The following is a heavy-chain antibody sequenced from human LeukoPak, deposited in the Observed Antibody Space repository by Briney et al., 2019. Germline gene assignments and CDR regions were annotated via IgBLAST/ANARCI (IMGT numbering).Heavy chain of an antibody. V-gene: IGHV3-23*01. D-gene: IGHD6-19*01. CDR3: ARILTGPGSGWYGVGTNWFDP. J-gene: IGHJ5*02. Sequence: GGSLRLSCVASGFTFSTYAMNWVRQAPGKGLEWVSVIGDSSGRTFYADSVKGRFTISRDNSKNTLYLQMNSLRAEDTAVYYCARILTGPGSGWYGVGTNWFDPWGQGTLVTVSS. CDR2: IGDSSGRT. CDR1: GFTFSTYA.